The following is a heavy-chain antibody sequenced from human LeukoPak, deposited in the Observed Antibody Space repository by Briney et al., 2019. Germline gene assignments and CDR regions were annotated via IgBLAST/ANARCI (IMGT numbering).Heavy chain of an antibody. CDR3: ARGCEGLGSRSGEEVVPVAMRAPYFDY. D-gene: IGHD2-2*01. J-gene: IGHJ4*02. V-gene: IGHV4-34*01. Sequence: PSGTLSLTCAVYGGSFRGYYWSWIRQPPGKGLEWIGEIDHSGSTNYNPSLKSRVTISVDTSKNQFSLKLSSVTAADTAVYYCARGCEGLGSRSGEEVVPVAMRAPYFDYWGQGTLVTVSS. CDR1: GGSFRGYY. CDR2: IDHSGST.